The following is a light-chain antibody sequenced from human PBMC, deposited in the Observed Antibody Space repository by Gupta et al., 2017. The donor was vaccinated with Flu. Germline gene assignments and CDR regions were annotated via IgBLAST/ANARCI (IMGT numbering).Light chain of an antibody. CDR2: KVC. V-gene: IGKV2-30*01. CDR1: QSLVYTDGNTY. CDR3: MQGTHGPPWT. J-gene: IGKJ1*01. Sequence: VVMTHSPLSLPGTLRQPASIPCRSSQSLVYTDGNTYLNWFQQRPGQSPRRLIDKVCNRDAGVPDRVSGRGSGNDFTLKMSRVEAEDVGVDYCMQGTHGPPWTFGQETKVEIK.